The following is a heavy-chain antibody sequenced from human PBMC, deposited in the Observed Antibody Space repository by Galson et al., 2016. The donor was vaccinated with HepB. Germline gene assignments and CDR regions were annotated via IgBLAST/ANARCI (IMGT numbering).Heavy chain of an antibody. V-gene: IGHV4-59*01. CDR2: IYYSGTT. Sequence: SETLSLTCTVSGGYITNYYWSWIRQPPGKGLEWIGYIYYSGTTNYDPSLKSRVIMSVDTSKNQFSLQLSSVTAADTAVYYCARVSRLAAVGTTYYHVMDVWGQGTTVTVSS. CDR1: GGYITNYY. D-gene: IGHD6-13*01. J-gene: IGHJ6*02. CDR3: ARVSRLAAVGTTYYHVMDV.